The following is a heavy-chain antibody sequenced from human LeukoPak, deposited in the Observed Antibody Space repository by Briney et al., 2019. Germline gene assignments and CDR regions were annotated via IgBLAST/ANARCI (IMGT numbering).Heavy chain of an antibody. J-gene: IGHJ4*02. V-gene: IGHV1-18*01. CDR1: GYTFTNYG. CDR2: ISTYNGYT. D-gene: IGHD2/OR15-2a*01. Sequence: ASVKVSCKASGYTFTNYGISWVRQAPGQGLEWMAWISTYNGYTNYAQKFQGRVTLTTDTSTTTAYMELRSLRSDDTAVYYCARDGKLLKLRIFDSWGQGTQVTVSS. CDR3: ARDGKLLKLRIFDS.